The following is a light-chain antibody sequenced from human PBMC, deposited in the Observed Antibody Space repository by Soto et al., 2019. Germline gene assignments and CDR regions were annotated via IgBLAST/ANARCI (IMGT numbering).Light chain of an antibody. CDR1: SSNIGAGYD. J-gene: IGLJ1*01. Sequence: QSVLTQPPPVSGAPGQRVTISCTGSSSNIGAGYDVHWYQQLPGTAPKLLIYGNSNRPSGVPDRFSGSKSGTSASLAITGLQAEDEADYYCQSYDSSLSALFGTGTKVTVL. CDR2: GNS. CDR3: QSYDSSLSAL. V-gene: IGLV1-40*01.